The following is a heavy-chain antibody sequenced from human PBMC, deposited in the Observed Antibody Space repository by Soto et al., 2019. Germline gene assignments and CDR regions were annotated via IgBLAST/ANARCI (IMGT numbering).Heavy chain of an antibody. D-gene: IGHD4-17*01. V-gene: IGHV4-31*03. CDR2: IYYSGST. CDR1: GGSVNNANYF. J-gene: IGHJ6*02. Sequence: QVRLEESGPGLVKPSETLSLICSVSGGSVNNANYFWNWIRHHPENGLEWIGYIYYSGSTRYNPSFKTRATLSIDTTKAQSSLRLNSVTVADTAVYFCARDADYGGSRGGMDVWGRGTTVTVSS. CDR3: ARDADYGGSRGGMDV.